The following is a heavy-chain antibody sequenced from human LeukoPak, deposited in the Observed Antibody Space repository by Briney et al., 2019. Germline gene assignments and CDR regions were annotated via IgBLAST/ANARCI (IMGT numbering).Heavy chain of an antibody. D-gene: IGHD3-9*01. J-gene: IGHJ4*02. V-gene: IGHV4-39*01. CDR1: GGSISSSSYY. CDR3: ARGIAYYDILTGYRTYYFDY. CDR2: IYYSGST. Sequence: SETLSLTCTVSGGSISSSSYYWAWIRQPPGKGLEWIASIYYSGSTYYNPSLKSRVTISVDTSKNQFSLKLSSVTAADTAVYYCARGIAYYDILTGYRTYYFDYWGQGTLVTVSS.